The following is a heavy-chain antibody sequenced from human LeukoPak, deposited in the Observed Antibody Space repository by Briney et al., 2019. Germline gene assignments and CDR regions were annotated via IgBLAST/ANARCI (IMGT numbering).Heavy chain of an antibody. CDR3: ARGSLRYFDY. J-gene: IGHJ4*02. D-gene: IGHD3-10*01. V-gene: IGHV1-2*02. Sequence: ASVKVSCKASGYTFNGYYMHWVRQAPGQGLEWMGWINPNSGDTNYAQKFQDRVTMTRDTSISTAYMEMSRLRFDDTAVYYCARGSLRYFDYWGQGTLVTVSS. CDR1: GYTFNGYY. CDR2: INPNSGDT.